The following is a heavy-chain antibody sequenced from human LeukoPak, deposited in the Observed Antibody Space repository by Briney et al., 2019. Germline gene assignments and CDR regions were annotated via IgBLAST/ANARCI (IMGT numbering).Heavy chain of an antibody. Sequence: PSETLSLTCVVSGGSFSGYYWSWIRQPPGKGLEWIGEINHSGSTNYNPSLKSRVTISVDTSKNQVSLKLTSVTAADTAVYFCARGSRISMFGVTHMRGTFDIWGQGTTVTVSS. D-gene: IGHD3-3*01. J-gene: IGHJ3*02. V-gene: IGHV4-34*01. CDR3: ARGSRISMFGVTHMRGTFDI. CDR1: GGSFSGYY. CDR2: INHSGST.